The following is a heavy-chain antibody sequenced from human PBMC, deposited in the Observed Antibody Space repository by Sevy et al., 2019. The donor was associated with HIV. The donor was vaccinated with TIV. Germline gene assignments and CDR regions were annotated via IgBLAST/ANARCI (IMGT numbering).Heavy chain of an antibody. D-gene: IGHD3-16*01. Sequence: GGSLRLSCVGSGFVFEDFAVHWVRRSPGKGLEWVSGLTGDGSKKFYEGSVKGRFTISRDNARNSLYLQMNNMKFDDTGFYYCVRDMSPTLGTGQNWFDLWGQGTLVTVSS. CDR3: VRDMSPTLGTGQNWFDL. CDR1: GFVFEDFA. CDR2: LTGDGSKK. V-gene: IGHV3-9*01. J-gene: IGHJ5*02.